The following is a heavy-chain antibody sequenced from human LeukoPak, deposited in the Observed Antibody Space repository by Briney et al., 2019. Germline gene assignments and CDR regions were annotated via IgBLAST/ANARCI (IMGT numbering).Heavy chain of an antibody. D-gene: IGHD3-3*01. CDR3: TRAWAVYDFWSGYLD. Sequence: GGSLRLSCAASGFTFSGSAMHWVRQASGRGLEWVGRIRSKANSYATAYAASGKGRFTISRDDSKNTAYLQMNSLKTEDTAVYYCTRAWAVYDFWSGYLDWGQGTLVTVSS. V-gene: IGHV3-73*01. CDR2: IRSKANSYAT. CDR1: GFTFSGSA. J-gene: IGHJ4*02.